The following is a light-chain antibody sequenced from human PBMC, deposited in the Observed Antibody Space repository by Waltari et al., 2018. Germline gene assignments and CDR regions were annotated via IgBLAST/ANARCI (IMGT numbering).Light chain of an antibody. J-gene: IGLJ1*01. CDR2: EVT. Sequence: QSALTQPPSASGSPGQSVTISCTGTSSDVGGFNFVSWYQQHPGKAPKLLIYEVTKRPSGVPERVSGSKSGNTASLTVSGLQADDEADYYCSSYVDGNTLLYVVGTGTKVTVL. V-gene: IGLV2-8*01. CDR3: SSYVDGNTLLYV. CDR1: SSDVGGFNF.